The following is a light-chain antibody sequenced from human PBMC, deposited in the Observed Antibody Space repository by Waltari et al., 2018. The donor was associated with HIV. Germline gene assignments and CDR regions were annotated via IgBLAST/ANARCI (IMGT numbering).Light chain of an antibody. CDR3: HQCGSSTWT. CDR2: GAS. J-gene: IGKJ1*01. V-gene: IGKV3-20*01. Sequence: EIVLTQSPGTLSLSPGERATLSCRASQSVSGSFLAWYQQKPGQAPRLLIHGASSRAIGIPDRFTGSGSGTNFTLTISRLEPDDFAVYYCHQCGSSTWTFGQGTKVEIK. CDR1: QSVSGSF.